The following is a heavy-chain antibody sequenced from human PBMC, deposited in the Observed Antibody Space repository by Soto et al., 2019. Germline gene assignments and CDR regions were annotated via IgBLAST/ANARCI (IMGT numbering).Heavy chain of an antibody. CDR3: ARDLYLYSGYADPGY. CDR1: GYTFTSYA. J-gene: IGHJ4*02. Sequence: QVQLVQSGAEVKKPGASVKVSCKASGYTFTSYAMHWVRQAPGQRLEWMGWINAGNGNTKYSQKFQGRVTITRDTSASTAYMGLSSLRSEDTAVYYCARDLYLYSGYADPGYWGQGTLVTVSS. CDR2: INAGNGNT. D-gene: IGHD5-12*01. V-gene: IGHV1-3*01.